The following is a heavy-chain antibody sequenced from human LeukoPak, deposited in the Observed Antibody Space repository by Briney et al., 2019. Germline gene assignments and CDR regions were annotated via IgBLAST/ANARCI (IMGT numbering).Heavy chain of an antibody. J-gene: IGHJ4*02. CDR1: GGSFSGYY. CDR3: SRGTDAYKCGNS. V-gene: IGHV4-34*01. Sequence: SETLSLTCAVYGGSFSGYYWTWLRQPPGKGLEWIGEIHYSGRINYNPSLKSRVTISADTSNNHFSLKMNSVTAADTAVYYGSRGTDAYKCGNSWRQGTLVTDSP. CDR2: IHYSGRI. D-gene: IGHD5-24*01.